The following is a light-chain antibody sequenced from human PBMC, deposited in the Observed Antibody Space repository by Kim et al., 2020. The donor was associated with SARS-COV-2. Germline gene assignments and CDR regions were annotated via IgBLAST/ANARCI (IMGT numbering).Light chain of an antibody. CDR1: NIGSKS. J-gene: IGLJ3*02. CDR2: FDS. CDR3: PVWDSSFDHRV. Sequence: SYELTQPPSVSVAPGKTARITCGGNNIGSKSVHWYHQKPGQAPVLVIYFDSDRPSGIPARFSGSNSGNTATLTISRVEAGDEAHPSFPVWDSSFDHRVFG. V-gene: IGLV3-21*04.